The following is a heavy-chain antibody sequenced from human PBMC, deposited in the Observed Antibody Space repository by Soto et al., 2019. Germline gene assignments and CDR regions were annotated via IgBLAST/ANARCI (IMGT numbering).Heavy chain of an antibody. CDR3: ARDRHDYGDYEGDGMDV. V-gene: IGHV4-4*02. CDR2: IYHSGST. Sequence: QVQLQESGPGLVKPSGTLSLTCAVSGGSMSSSNWWSWVRQPPGKGLEWIGEIYHSGSTNYNPSLKSRVTISVDKSKNQFSLKLSSVTAADTAVYYCARDRHDYGDYEGDGMDVWGQGTTVTVSS. D-gene: IGHD4-17*01. J-gene: IGHJ6*02. CDR1: GGSMSSSNW.